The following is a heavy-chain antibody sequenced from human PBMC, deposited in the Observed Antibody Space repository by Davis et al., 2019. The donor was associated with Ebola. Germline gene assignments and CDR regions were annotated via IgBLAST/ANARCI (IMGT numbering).Heavy chain of an antibody. CDR2: ITSSWGST. Sequence: GSLRLSCAASGFIFSSYAMSWVRQAPGKGLEWVSAITSSWGSTYYADSVKGRFTISRDNSKNTLYLQMNSQTVEDTAVYYCAKGGSGWPSDYSYGMGVWGKGTTVTVSS. J-gene: IGHJ6*04. V-gene: IGHV3-23*01. CDR3: AKGGSGWPSDYSYGMGV. D-gene: IGHD6-19*01. CDR1: GFIFSSYA.